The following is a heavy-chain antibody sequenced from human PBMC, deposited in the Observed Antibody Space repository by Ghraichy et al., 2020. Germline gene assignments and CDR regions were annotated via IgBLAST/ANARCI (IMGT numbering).Heavy chain of an antibody. CDR3: AHRSYYDFWSGNRPLSYKWFDP. V-gene: IGHV2-5*02. D-gene: IGHD3-3*01. J-gene: IGHJ5*02. CDR1: GFSLTTRGVG. CDR2: IYWDDDK. Sequence: SGPTLVKPTQTLTLTCSFSGFSLTTRGVGVGWIRQPPGKALEWLALIYWDDDKRYNPSLKTRLNISGDTSRNQVVLTMTDMNPVDTATYFCAHRSYYDFWSGNRPLSYKWFDPWGQGILVTGSS.